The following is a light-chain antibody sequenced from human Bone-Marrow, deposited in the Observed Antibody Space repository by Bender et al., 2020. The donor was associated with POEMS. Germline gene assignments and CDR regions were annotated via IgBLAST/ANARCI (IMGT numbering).Light chain of an antibody. J-gene: IGLJ1*01. CDR2: KDT. Sequence: SYELTQPPSVSVSPGQTARITCSGDVLPKQYAFWYQQKPGQAPVLVIHKDTERPSGIPERFSGSNSGNTATLTISRVEAGDEADYYCQVWDSSSSHHVFGTGTKVSVL. V-gene: IGLV3-25*02. CDR3: QVWDSSSSHHV. CDR1: VLPKQY.